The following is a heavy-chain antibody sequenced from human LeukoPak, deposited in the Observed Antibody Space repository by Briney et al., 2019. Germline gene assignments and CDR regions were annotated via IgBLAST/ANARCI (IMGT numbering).Heavy chain of an antibody. CDR3: ADSLRYCTGGSCYSLEYFQH. CDR2: ISAYNGNT. V-gene: IGHV1-18*01. Sequence: ASVKVSCKASGYTFTSYGISWVRQAPGQGLEWMGWISAYNGNTNYAQKLQGRVTMTTDTSTSTAYMELRSLRSDDTAVYYCADSLRYCTGGSCYSLEYFQHWGQGTLVTVSS. J-gene: IGHJ1*01. CDR1: GYTFTSYG. D-gene: IGHD2-15*01.